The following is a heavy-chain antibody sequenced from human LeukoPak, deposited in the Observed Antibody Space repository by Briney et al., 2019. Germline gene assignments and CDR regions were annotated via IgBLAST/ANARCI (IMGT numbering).Heavy chain of an antibody. Sequence: SETLSLTCTVSGGSISSYYWSWIRQPPGKGLEWIGYIYYSGSTNYNPSLKSRVTISVDTSKNQFSLKLSSVTAADTAVYYCARQTYYDFWSLGPHDAFDIWGQGTMVTVSS. J-gene: IGHJ3*02. CDR2: IYYSGST. CDR1: GGSISSYY. V-gene: IGHV4-59*08. D-gene: IGHD3-3*01. CDR3: ARQTYYDFWSLGPHDAFDI.